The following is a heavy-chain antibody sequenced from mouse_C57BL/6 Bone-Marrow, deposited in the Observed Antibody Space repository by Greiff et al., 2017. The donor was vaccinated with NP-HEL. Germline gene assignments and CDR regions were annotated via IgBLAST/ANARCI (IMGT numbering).Heavy chain of an antibody. J-gene: IGHJ4*01. V-gene: IGHV1-69*01. Sequence: QVQLQQSGAELVMPGASVKLSCKASGYTFTSYWMHWVKQRPGQGLEWIGEIDPSDSYTNYNQKFKGKSTLTVDKSSSTAYMQLSSLTSEDSAVYYCAREGDGYYGAMDYWGQGTSVTVSS. CDR3: AREGDGYYGAMDY. CDR1: GYTFTSYW. CDR2: IDPSDSYT. D-gene: IGHD2-3*01.